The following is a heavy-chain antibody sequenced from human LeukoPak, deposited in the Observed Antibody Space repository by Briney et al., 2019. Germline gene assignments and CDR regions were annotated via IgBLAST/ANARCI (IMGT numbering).Heavy chain of an antibody. J-gene: IGHJ6*02. CDR1: GYTFTGYY. Sequence: VASVKVSCKASGYTFTGYYMHWVRQAPGQGLEWMGWINPNSGGTNYAQKFQGRVTMTRDTSISTAYMELSRLRSDDTAVYYCARGRLVRAPYYYYGMDVWGQGTTVTVSS. V-gene: IGHV1-2*02. D-gene: IGHD3-10*01. CDR2: INPNSGGT. CDR3: ARGRLVRAPYYYYGMDV.